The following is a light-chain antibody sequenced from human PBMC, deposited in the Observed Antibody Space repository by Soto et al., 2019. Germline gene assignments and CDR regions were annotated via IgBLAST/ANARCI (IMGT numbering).Light chain of an antibody. CDR3: QQYNSYPWT. Sequence: DIQMTQSPSTLSASVGDRVTVTCRASQSISSWLAWYQQKPGKAPKLLIYKASTLESGVPSSFSGSGSGTEFTLTISSLQPDDFATYYRQQYNSYPWTFGQGTKVEIK. J-gene: IGKJ1*01. V-gene: IGKV1-5*03. CDR1: QSISSW. CDR2: KAS.